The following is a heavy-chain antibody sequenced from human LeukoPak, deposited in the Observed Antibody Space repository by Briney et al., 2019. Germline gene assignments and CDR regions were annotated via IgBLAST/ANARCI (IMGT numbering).Heavy chain of an antibody. J-gene: IGHJ4*02. Sequence: GGSLRLSCAASGFNFSAYGMSWVRQLPGKRLEWVSGINWNGDDTGYADSVKGRFTISRDNAKNSLYLEMSSLRAEDTALYYCAREWEGCSTTDCPFDYWGQGTLVTVSS. V-gene: IGHV3-20*04. CDR1: GFNFSAYG. D-gene: IGHD2-2*01. CDR2: INWNGDDT. CDR3: AREWEGCSTTDCPFDY.